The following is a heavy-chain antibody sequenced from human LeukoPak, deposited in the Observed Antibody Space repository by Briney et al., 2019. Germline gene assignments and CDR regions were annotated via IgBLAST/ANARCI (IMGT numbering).Heavy chain of an antibody. Sequence: ASVKVSCKASGYTFTSYYMHWVRQAPGQGLEWMGTINPSGGSTSYAQKFQGRVTMTRDMSTSTVYMELSSLRSEDTAVYYCARGATVTTWDYWGQGTLVTVSS. D-gene: IGHD4-17*01. CDR1: GYTFTSYY. CDR3: ARGATVTTWDY. V-gene: IGHV1-46*01. CDR2: INPSGGST. J-gene: IGHJ4*02.